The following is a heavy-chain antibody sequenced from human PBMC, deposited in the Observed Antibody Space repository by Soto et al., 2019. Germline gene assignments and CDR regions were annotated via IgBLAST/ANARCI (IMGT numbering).Heavy chain of an antibody. CDR1: LYTFTLYS. V-gene: IGHV1-3*01. CDR2: IXXXNXNX. D-gene: IGHD4-17*01. CDR3: AREGYGHDGWFDP. Sequence: ASVNVSCNESLYTFTLYSMHSSRQAPGQRLEWXGXIXXXNXNXXXSXXXXGRVTITRDTSASTAYMELSSLRSEDTAVYYCAREGYGHDGWFDPWGQGTLVTVSS. J-gene: IGHJ5*02.